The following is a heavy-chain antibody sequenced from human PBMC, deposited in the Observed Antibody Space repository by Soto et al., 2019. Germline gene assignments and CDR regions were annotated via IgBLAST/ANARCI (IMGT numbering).Heavy chain of an antibody. J-gene: IGHJ6*02. CDR2: IIPIFGTA. CDR3: ASSGRFLEWLSEDPYYYYGMDV. D-gene: IGHD3-3*01. CDR1: GGTFSSYA. Sequence: SVKVSCKASGGTFSSYAISWVRQAPGQGLEWMGGIIPIFGTANYAQKFQGRVTITADKSTSTAYMELSSLRSEDTAVYYCASSGRFLEWLSEDPYYYYGMDVWGQGTTVTVS. V-gene: IGHV1-69*06.